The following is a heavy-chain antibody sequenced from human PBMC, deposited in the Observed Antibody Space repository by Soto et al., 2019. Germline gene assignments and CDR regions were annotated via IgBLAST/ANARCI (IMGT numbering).Heavy chain of an antibody. D-gene: IGHD6-19*01. CDR3: ASFGSITHRRAVSGTYYFDY. J-gene: IGHJ4*02. CDR2: IYPGDSDT. Sequence: GESLKISCKGSGYRFTSYWIGWVRQMPGKGLEWMGIIYPGDSDTRYSPSFQGQVTISADKSISTAYLQWSSLKASDTAMYYCASFGSITHRRAVSGTYYFDYWGQGTRVTACS. CDR1: GYRFTSYW. V-gene: IGHV5-51*01.